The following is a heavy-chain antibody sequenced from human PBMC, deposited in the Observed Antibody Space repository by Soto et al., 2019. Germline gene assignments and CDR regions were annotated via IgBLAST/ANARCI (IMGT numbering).Heavy chain of an antibody. Sequence: QVQLVESGGGLVQPGGSLRLSCAASGFSFSDYYMSWIRQPPGKGLEWVSYISKSGSIIHYADSVKGRFTISRDNAKNSRYLQMNSLRAEDTALYYCARDLSPYSDYYDESSSETWFDPWGQGTLVTVSS. CDR1: GFSFSDYY. V-gene: IGHV3-11*01. D-gene: IGHD3-22*01. CDR2: ISKSGSII. CDR3: ARDLSPYSDYYDESSSETWFDP. J-gene: IGHJ5*02.